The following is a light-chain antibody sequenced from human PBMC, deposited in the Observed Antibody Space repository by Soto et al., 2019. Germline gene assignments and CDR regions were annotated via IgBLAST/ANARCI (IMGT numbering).Light chain of an antibody. CDR1: QSISNS. J-gene: IGKJ5*01. Sequence: DIQMTQSPSSLSATVGDRVTITCRASQSISNSLNWYQQKPGRAPKLLIYAASSLQSGVPSRFSGSGSGTDFILTISSLQPEDFATYYCQQSYSTPQDFGQGTRLEI. CDR2: AAS. CDR3: QQSYSTPQD. V-gene: IGKV1-39*01.